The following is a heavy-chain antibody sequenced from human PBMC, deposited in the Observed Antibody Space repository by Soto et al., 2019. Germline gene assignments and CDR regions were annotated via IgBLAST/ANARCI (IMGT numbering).Heavy chain of an antibody. CDR3: ARDVGYCSGRSCYSQGEFDY. Sequence: PSETLSLTCTVSGGSISSYYWSWIRQPPGKGLEWIVYIYYSGSTNYKPSLKSRVTISVDTSKNQFSLKLSSVTAADTAVYYCARDVGYCSGRSCYSQGEFDYVGQGTLVTVSS. V-gene: IGHV4-59*01. J-gene: IGHJ4*02. D-gene: IGHD2-15*01. CDR1: GGSISSYY. CDR2: IYYSGST.